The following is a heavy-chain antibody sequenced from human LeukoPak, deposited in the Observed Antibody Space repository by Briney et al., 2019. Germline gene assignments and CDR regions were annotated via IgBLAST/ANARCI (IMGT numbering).Heavy chain of an antibody. V-gene: IGHV4-38-2*02. CDR1: GYSISSGYY. CDR2: IYHSEST. D-gene: IGHD6-13*01. Sequence: PSETLSLTCTVSGYSISSGYYWGGIRQPPAKRLEGSGNIYHSESTSYNPSLKSRVTIPVDQSKNQFYLKLSSVTAADTAVYYCARGFSSSWYFNWFDSWGQGTLVTVSS. CDR3: ARGFSSSWYFNWFDS. J-gene: IGHJ5*01.